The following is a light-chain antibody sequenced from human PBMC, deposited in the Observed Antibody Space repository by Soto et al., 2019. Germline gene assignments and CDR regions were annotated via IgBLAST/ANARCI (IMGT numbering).Light chain of an antibody. V-gene: IGKV1-39*01. CDR3: QQDYSTLAT. J-gene: IGKJ5*01. Sequence: DIQMTQSPSSLSASVGDRGTITCRAAESISRHLNWYQQKPGRAPDLLIYAASTLQNGVPSRFTGSGSGTEFTLTITGLQLEDFATYYCQQDYSTLATFGQGTRLEI. CDR2: AAS. CDR1: ESISRH.